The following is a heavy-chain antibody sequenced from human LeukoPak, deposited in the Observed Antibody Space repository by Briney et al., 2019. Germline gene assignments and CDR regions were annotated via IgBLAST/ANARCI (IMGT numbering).Heavy chain of an antibody. Sequence: SETLSLTCTVSGGSISSGSYYWSWIRQPAGKGLEWIGRIYTSGSTNYNPSLKSRVTISVDTSKNQFSLNLSSVTAADTAVYYCARGGVVQYSSGQGIPFDYWGQGTLVTVSS. CDR2: IYTSGST. CDR1: GGSISSGSYY. J-gene: IGHJ4*02. V-gene: IGHV4-61*02. D-gene: IGHD6-19*01. CDR3: ARGGVVQYSSGQGIPFDY.